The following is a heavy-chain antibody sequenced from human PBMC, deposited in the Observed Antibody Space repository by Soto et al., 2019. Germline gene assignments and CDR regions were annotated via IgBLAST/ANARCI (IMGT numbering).Heavy chain of an antibody. CDR3: ARPAGRVDYFDY. J-gene: IGHJ4*02. CDR2: ISSSSSTI. CDR1: GFVFSTYS. V-gene: IGHV3-48*02. D-gene: IGHD2-15*01. Sequence: EVQLVESGGGLVQPGGSLRLSCAASGFVFSTYSMNWVRQAPGKGLEWVSYISSSSSTIYYADSVQGRFTISRDNAKNLLYLQVNSLRDEDTAVYYCARPAGRVDYFDYWGQGTLVTVSS.